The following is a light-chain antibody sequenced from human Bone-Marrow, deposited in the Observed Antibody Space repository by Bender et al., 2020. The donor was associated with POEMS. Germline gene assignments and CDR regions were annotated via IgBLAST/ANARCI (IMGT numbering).Light chain of an antibody. V-gene: IGLV1-44*01. Sequence: QSVLTQPPSASGTPGQRVTISCSGGSSNIGAHAVNWYQHLPGTAPKLLIYSSHRRPSEVPDRFSGSRSGTSASLAISGLQAADEADYYCQSYDNSLSVVFGGGTKLTVL. CDR3: QSYDNSLSVV. J-gene: IGLJ2*01. CDR2: SSH. CDR1: SSNIGAHA.